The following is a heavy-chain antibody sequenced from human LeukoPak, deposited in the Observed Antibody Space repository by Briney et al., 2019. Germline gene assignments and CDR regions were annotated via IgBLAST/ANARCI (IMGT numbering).Heavy chain of an antibody. CDR3: ARDGGRQLVSFDY. Sequence: GGSLRLSCAASGFTFSSYSMNWVRQAPGKGLEWVSSISSSSSYIYYADSVKGRFTISRDNAKNSLYLQMNSLRAEDTAVYYCARDGGRQLVSFDYWGQGTLVTVSS. CDR2: ISSSSSYI. V-gene: IGHV3-21*01. D-gene: IGHD6-13*01. CDR1: GFTFSSYS. J-gene: IGHJ4*02.